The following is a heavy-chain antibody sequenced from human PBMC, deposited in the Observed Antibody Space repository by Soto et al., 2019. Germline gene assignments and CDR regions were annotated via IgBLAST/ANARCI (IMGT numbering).Heavy chain of an antibody. J-gene: IGHJ6*03. CDR3: ARGGISHWAYFYYMDV. CDR1: GGSLSDYF. V-gene: IGHV4-34*01. D-gene: IGHD2-21*01. Sequence: SETLSLTCVVSGGSLSDYFWSWIRQPPGMALEWIGEINHLGSINYNPSLKSRVTMSVDTSKNQFSLTLNSVTAAGTATYYCARGGISHWAYFYYMDVWDRGTTVTVSS. CDR2: INHLGSI.